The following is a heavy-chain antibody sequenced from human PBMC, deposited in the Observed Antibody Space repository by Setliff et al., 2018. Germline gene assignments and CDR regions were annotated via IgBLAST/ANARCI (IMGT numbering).Heavy chain of an antibody. V-gene: IGHV1-8*02. CDR2: MNPNSGNR. J-gene: IGHJ4*02. D-gene: IGHD3-22*01. CDR3: ARDRDSSGYPYYFDY. Sequence: ASVKVSCKASGYTFTTYDINWVRQAPGQGLEWMGWMNPNSGNRGYAQKFQGRVTMTRNTSISTAYMELSTLRSEDTAVYYCARDRDSSGYPYYFDYWGQGTLVTVSS. CDR1: GYTFTTYD.